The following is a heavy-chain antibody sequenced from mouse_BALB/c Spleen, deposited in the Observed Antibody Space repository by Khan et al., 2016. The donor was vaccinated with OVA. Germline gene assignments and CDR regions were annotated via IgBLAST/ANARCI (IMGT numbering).Heavy chain of an antibody. CDR1: GFSITSDYA. CDR2: ISYSGST. V-gene: IGHV3-2*02. Sequence: EVELVESGPGLLKPSQSLSLTCTVTGFSITSDYAWNWLRQFPGNKLELMAYISYSGSTTYSPSLRSRISITRDTSKNQFFLQLNSVTTEYTVTYYCASGRLLHRYPDYFDYWGQGTTLTVSS. D-gene: IGHD1-1*01. CDR3: ASGRLLHRYPDYFDY. J-gene: IGHJ2*01.